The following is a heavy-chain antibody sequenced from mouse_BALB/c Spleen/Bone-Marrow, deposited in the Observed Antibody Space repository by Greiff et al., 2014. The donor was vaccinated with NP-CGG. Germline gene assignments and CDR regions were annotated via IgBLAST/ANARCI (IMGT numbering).Heavy chain of an antibody. D-gene: IGHD2-14*01. Sequence: VMLVESGAELVRPGVSVKISCKGSGYTFTDYAIHWVKQSHAKSLEWIGLISSYYGDASYNQKSKGKATMTVDKSSSTAYMDLARLTSEDSAIYYCARSGKVRNAMDYWGQGTSVTVSS. CDR1: GYTFTDYA. J-gene: IGHJ4*01. CDR2: ISSYYGDA. CDR3: ARSGKVRNAMDY. V-gene: IGHV1S137*01.